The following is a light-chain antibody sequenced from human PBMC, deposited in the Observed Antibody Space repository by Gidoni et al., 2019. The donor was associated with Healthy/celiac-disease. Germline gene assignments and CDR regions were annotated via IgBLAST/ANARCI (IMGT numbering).Light chain of an antibody. J-gene: IGKJ2*01. CDR2: AAS. Sequence: DIPMTQSPSSLSASVGDRVTITCRASQSISSYLHWYQQKPGKAPKLLIYAASSLQSGVPSRFSGSGSGTDFTLTISSLQPEDFATYYCQQSDSTLDTFGQGTKLEIK. CDR1: QSISSY. CDR3: QQSDSTLDT. V-gene: IGKV1-39*01.